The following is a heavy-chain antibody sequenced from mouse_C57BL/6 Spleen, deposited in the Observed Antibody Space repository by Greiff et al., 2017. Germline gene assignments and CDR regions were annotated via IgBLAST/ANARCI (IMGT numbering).Heavy chain of an antibody. J-gene: IGHJ1*03. CDR2: ISYDGSN. CDR1: GYSITSGYY. CDR3: ARAQLLRLGYFDV. V-gene: IGHV3-6*01. Sequence: EVKLVESGPGLVKPSQSLSLTCSVTGYSITSGYYWNWIRQFPGNKLEWMGYISYDGSNNYNPSLKNRISITRDTSKNQFFLKLNSVTTEDTATYYCARAQLLRLGYFDVWGTGTTVTVSS. D-gene: IGHD1-2*01.